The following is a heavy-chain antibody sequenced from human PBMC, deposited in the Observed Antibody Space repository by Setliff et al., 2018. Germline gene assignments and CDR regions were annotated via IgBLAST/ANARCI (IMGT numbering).Heavy chain of an antibody. D-gene: IGHD2-8*01. CDR3: SRLVRFCTRTACQRLSGGEF. J-gene: IGHJ4*02. Sequence: ASVKVSCKTSGYTFDDYGIAWVRQAPGQGLEWMGWISPHTGNTYYTPKLHGRVTLTTDTSARAAYMELRSLSSDDTAVYYCSRLVRFCTRTACQRLSGGEFWGQGTLVTVSS. CDR2: ISPHTGNT. V-gene: IGHV1-18*01. CDR1: GYTFDDYG.